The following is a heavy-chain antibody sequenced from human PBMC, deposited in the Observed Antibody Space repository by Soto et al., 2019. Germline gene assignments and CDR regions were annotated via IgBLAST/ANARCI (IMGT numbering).Heavy chain of an antibody. CDR1: AFTFNNYA. CDR3: AKSRYSDSSGDFYDY. D-gene: IGHD3-22*01. Sequence: HPGGSLRLPCAASAFTFNNYAMSWVRQAPGKGLEWVSGIGGSGRTTYYADSVKGRFTISRDNSNNTLFLQMNSLRAEDTAVYYCAKSRYSDSSGDFYDYWGQGTLVTVSS. CDR2: IGGSGRTT. J-gene: IGHJ4*02. V-gene: IGHV3-23*01.